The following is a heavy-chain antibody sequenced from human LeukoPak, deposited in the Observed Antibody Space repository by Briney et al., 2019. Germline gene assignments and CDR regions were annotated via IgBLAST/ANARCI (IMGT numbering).Heavy chain of an antibody. J-gene: IGHJ4*02. CDR2: TYYRSKWYT. CDR1: GDSVSNNNAA. Sequence: PSQTLSLTCAISGDSVSNNNAAWNWIRQSPSRGLEWLGRTYYRSKWYTDSAVSVNSRITINPDTSKNQFSLQLTSVTPEDSAVYYYARGNSGVAVARFDYWGQGTLVTVSS. D-gene: IGHD6-19*01. V-gene: IGHV6-1*01. CDR3: ARGNSGVAVARFDY.